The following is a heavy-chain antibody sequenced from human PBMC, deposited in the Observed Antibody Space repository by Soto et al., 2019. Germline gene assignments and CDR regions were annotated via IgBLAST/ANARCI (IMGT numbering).Heavy chain of an antibody. D-gene: IGHD2-2*01. CDR3: ARHLTGYCSSTSCPNFDY. J-gene: IGHJ4*02. V-gene: IGHV5-10-1*01. Sequence: PGESLKISCKGSGYSFTSYWISWVRQMPGKGLEWMGRIDPSDSYTNYSPSFQGHVTISADKSISTAYLQWSSLKASDTAMYYCARHLTGYCSSTSCPNFDYWGQGTLVTVSS. CDR1: GYSFTSYW. CDR2: IDPSDSYT.